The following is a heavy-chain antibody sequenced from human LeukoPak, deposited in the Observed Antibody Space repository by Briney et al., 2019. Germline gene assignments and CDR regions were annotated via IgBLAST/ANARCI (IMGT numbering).Heavy chain of an antibody. J-gene: IGHJ5*02. V-gene: IGHV4-39*01. D-gene: IGHD4-17*01. CDR2: IYYSGST. CDR1: GGSISSSSYY. Sequence: SETLSLTCTVSGGSISSSSYYWGWIRQSPGKGLEWIGSIYYSGSTYYNPSLKSRVTISVDTSKNQSSLKLSSVTAADTAVYYCARQVRAGQTVTTLRSFDPWGQGTLVTVSS. CDR3: ARQVRAGQTVTTLRSFDP.